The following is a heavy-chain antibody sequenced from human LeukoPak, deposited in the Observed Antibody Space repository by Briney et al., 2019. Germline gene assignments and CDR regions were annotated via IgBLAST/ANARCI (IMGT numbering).Heavy chain of an antibody. CDR2: MNPNSGNT. V-gene: IGHV1-8*01. J-gene: IGHJ6*02. CDR1: GFTFTSYD. Sequence: EASVKVSCKASGFTFTSYDINWVRQAPGQGLEWMGWMNPNSGNTRYAQKVQGRITMTRDTSISTAYMQLSSLRSEDTAVYYCARGPTLVRGVIMPDSVGGMDVWGQGTTVTASS. D-gene: IGHD3-10*01. CDR3: ARGPTLVRGVIMPDSVGGMDV.